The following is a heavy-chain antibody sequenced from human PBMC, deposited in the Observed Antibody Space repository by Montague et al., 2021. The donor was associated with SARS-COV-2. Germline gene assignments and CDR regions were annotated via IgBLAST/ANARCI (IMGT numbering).Heavy chain of an antibody. CDR2: YYSGST. D-gene: IGHD1-26*01. Sequence: SETLSLTCTVSGASINSRYWSWIRQPPGKGLEWIGHYYSGSTKYNPSLKSRVTISVDTSKNQFSVKVTSVTAADTAVYYCARQGGSNYGWFDPWGQGTLVTVSS. CDR1: GASINSRY. J-gene: IGHJ5*02. V-gene: IGHV4-59*08. CDR3: ARQGGSNYGWFDP.